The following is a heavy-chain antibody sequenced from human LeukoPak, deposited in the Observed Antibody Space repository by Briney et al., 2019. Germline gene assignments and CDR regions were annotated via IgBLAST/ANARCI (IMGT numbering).Heavy chain of an antibody. Sequence: GGSLRLSCAASGFTFSSHDMHWVRQAAGKGLEWVSGFIPAGDRYYAESVKGRFTISRDNAKNTLFLQMNSLRAEDTAVYYCTSGSYHNDYWGQGTLVTVSS. J-gene: IGHJ4*02. D-gene: IGHD3-10*01. CDR2: FIPAGDR. V-gene: IGHV3-13*04. CDR3: TSGSYHNDY. CDR1: GFTFSSHD.